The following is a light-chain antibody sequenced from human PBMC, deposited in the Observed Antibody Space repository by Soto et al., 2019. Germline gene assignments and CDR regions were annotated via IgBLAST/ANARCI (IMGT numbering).Light chain of an antibody. CDR3: PQYYRSPLS. CDR1: QSVLYSLNNRNH. Sequence: DIVMTQSPDSLAVSLGERATLNCKSSQSVLYSLNNRNHLAWYQKKPGQPPRLLVYWASTRESGVPDRFSGSGSGTDFSLTISSLQAEDVAVYYCPQYYRSPLSFGGGTRVEIK. CDR2: WAS. J-gene: IGKJ4*01. V-gene: IGKV4-1*01.